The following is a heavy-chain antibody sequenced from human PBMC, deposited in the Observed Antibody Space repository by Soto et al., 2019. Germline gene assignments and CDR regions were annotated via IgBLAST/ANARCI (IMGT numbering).Heavy chain of an antibody. CDR2: ISGGGSGA. CDR3: AIDLWWYTH. Sequence: EVQLLESGGGLVQPGGSLRLSCTASRFTFSDHAMTWVRQAPGKGLEWLSGISGGGSGAYYADSVKGRFTVSRANSNNTLFLQMDSLRVEDTAVYYCAIDLWWYTHWGQGTLVTVSS. J-gene: IGHJ4*02. D-gene: IGHD2-15*01. CDR1: RFTFSDHA. V-gene: IGHV3-23*01.